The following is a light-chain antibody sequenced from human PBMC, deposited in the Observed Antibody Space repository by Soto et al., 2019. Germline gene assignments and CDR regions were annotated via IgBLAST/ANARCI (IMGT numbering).Light chain of an antibody. CDR1: QGISSY. CDR3: QQQNSYPLP. V-gene: IGKV1-9*01. Sequence: IQLTTSPSSLSASVGASVPITCRASQGISSYLAWYQQKPGKAPKLLIYAASTLQSGVPSRFSGSGSGTDFTLTISRLQPEELATYYCQQQNSYPLPVGGGTKVDIK. J-gene: IGKJ4*01. CDR2: AAS.